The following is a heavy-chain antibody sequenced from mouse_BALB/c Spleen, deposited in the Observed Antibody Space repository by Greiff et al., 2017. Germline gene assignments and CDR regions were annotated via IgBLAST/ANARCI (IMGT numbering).Heavy chain of an antibody. CDR3: ARDSNYGSSYTFAY. V-gene: IGHV5-15*02. D-gene: IGHD1-1*01. CDR1: GFTFSDYG. Sequence: EVHLVESGGGLVQPGGSRKLSCAASGFTFSDYGMAWVRQAPGKGPEWVAFISNLAYSIYYADTVTGRFTISRENAKNTLYLEMSSLRSEDTAMYYCARDSNYGSSYTFAYWGQGTLVTVSA. CDR2: ISNLAYSI. J-gene: IGHJ3*01.